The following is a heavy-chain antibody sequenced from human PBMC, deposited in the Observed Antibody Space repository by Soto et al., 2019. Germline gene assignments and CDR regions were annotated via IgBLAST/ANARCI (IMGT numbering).Heavy chain of an antibody. CDR1: GYIFNNYG. CDR2: VSVYNGKS. Sequence: ASVKVSCKASGYIFNNYGISWMRQVPGQGLEWMGWVSVYNGKSNYTQKFQGRVTMTTDTSTNTAYMELRSLRSDDTAVYYCASASGIGVGTTYYWGQGTLVTVSS. J-gene: IGHJ4*02. CDR3: ASASGIGVGTTYY. V-gene: IGHV1-18*01. D-gene: IGHD3-22*01.